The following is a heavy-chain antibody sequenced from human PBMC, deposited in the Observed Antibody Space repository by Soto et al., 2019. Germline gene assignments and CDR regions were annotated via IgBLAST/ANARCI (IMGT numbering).Heavy chain of an antibody. D-gene: IGHD2-15*01. V-gene: IGHV3-23*01. Sequence: LSLTCAASGFTFSRYAMTWVRQAPGKGLEWVSSISVSGGSTFYADSVRGRFTVSRDNSKSTLYLQLNSLRAEDTAVYHCVKPVDTADYFYYGLDVWGQGTTVTVSS. CDR3: VKPVDTADYFYYGLDV. J-gene: IGHJ6*02. CDR1: GFTFSRYA. CDR2: ISVSGGST.